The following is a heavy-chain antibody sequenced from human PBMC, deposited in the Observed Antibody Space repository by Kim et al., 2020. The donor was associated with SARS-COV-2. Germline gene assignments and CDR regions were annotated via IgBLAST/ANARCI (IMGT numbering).Heavy chain of an antibody. CDR1: GFTFSSYD. D-gene: IGHD3-16*01. J-gene: IGHJ4*02. CDR3: ARWGLMGHRKEYYFDY. V-gene: IGHV3-13*04. CDR2: IGTAGDT. Sequence: GGSLRLSCAASGFTFSSYDMHWVRQATGKGLEWVSAIGTAGDTYYPDSVKGRFTISRENAKNSLYLQMNSLRAGDTAVYYCARWGLMGHRKEYYFDYWGQGTLVTVSS.